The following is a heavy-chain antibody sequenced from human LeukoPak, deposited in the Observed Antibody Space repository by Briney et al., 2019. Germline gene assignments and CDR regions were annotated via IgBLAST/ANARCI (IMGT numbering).Heavy chain of an antibody. J-gene: IGHJ4*02. Sequence: GASVKVSCKASGYTFTSYDINWVRQAPGQGLEWMGWMNPNSGNTGYAQKFQGRVTMTRNTSISTAYMELSSLISEDTAMYYCARRIAARGTAIGYWGQGTLVTVSS. V-gene: IGHV1-8*01. D-gene: IGHD6-13*01. CDR3: ARRIAARGTAIGY. CDR2: MNPNSGNT. CDR1: GYTFTSYD.